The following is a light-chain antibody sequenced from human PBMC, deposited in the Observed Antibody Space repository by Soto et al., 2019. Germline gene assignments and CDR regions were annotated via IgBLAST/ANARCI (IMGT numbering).Light chain of an antibody. J-gene: IGKJ1*01. CDR2: WAS. CDR1: QAVVYSSNNKNY. Sequence: DIVITQSPDTPAVSLGELATINCKPGQAVVYSSNNKNYLAWYQQKPGQPPKLLIYWASTRESGVPDRFSGSGSGTDFTLTISNLQAEDVAVYYCQQCYTTPRTFGQGTKVDIK. CDR3: QQCYTTPRT. V-gene: IGKV4-1*01.